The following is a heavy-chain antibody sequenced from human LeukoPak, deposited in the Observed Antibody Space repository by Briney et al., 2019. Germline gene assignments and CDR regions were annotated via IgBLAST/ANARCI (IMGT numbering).Heavy chain of an antibody. D-gene: IGHD3-10*01. CDR1: GGSISSYY. J-gene: IGHJ4*02. Sequence: SETLSLTCTVSGGSISSYYWSWIRQPPGKGLEWIGYIYYSGSTNYNPSLKSRVTISVDKSKNQFSLKLSSVTAADTAVYYCARVWFREFPDYWGQGTLVTVSS. V-gene: IGHV4-59*12. CDR2: IYYSGST. CDR3: ARVWFREFPDY.